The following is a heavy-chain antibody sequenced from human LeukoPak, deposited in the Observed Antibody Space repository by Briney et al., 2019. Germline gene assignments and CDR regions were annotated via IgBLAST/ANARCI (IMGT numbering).Heavy chain of an antibody. CDR1: GGSFSGYY. V-gene: IGHV4-34*01. CDR2: INHSGST. D-gene: IGHD4-17*01. J-gene: IGHJ1*01. CDR3: AREGYGDYGNFQH. Sequence: SETLSLTCAVYGGSFSGYYWSWIRQPPGKGLEWIGEINHSGSTNYNPSLKSRVTISVDTSKNQFSLKLSSVTAADTAVYYCAREGYGDYGNFQHWGQGTLVTVSS.